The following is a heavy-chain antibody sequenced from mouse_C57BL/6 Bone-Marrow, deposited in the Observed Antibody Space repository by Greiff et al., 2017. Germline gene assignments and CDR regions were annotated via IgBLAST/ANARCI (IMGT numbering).Heavy chain of an antibody. CDR1: GYNFKNTY. V-gene: IGHV14-3*01. D-gene: IGHD3-3*01. CDR2: IDPANGNT. Sequence: VQLQQSVAELVRPGASVKLSCTASGYNFKNTYMHWVKQRPEQGLEWIGRIDPANGNTKYDPKFQGKATITADTSSNTAYLQLSSLTSEDSAIYSCASSVPSSRCTKDYWGQGTSVTVSS. J-gene: IGHJ4*01. CDR3: ASSVPSSRCTKDY.